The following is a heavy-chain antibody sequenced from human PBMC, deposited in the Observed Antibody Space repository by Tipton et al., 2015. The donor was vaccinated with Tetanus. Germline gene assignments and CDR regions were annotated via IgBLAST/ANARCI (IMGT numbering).Heavy chain of an antibody. Sequence: TLSLTCAVYGGSFSGYHWSWIRQSPGKGLEWIGYIYYSGSTNYNPSLKSRVTISVDTSKNQFSLKLSSVTAADTAVYYCARGTGDYWGQGTLVTVSS. J-gene: IGHJ4*02. CDR3: ARGTGDY. D-gene: IGHD1-14*01. V-gene: IGHV4-59*01. CDR1: GGSFSGYH. CDR2: IYYSGST.